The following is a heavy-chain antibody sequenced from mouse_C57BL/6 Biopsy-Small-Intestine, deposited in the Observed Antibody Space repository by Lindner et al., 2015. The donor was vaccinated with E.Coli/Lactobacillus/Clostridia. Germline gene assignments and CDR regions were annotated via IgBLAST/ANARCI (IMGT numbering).Heavy chain of an antibody. J-gene: IGHJ1*01. CDR2: ILAGKGDT. D-gene: IGHD3-1*01. CDR1: GYTFSSYV. CDR3: ARGPIGGYFDL. V-gene: IGHV1-66*01. Sequence: SVKVSCKASGYTFSSYVIHWVRQAPGQRLEWVGWILAGKGDTRYSDDFQGRVTITSDTSAGTASMEVSSLRREDTAVYYCARGPIGGYFDLWGQGTLVTVSS.